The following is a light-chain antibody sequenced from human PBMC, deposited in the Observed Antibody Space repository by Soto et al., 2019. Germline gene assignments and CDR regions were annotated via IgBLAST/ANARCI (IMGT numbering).Light chain of an antibody. CDR1: SSDVGSYNL. CDR2: DGS. Sequence: QSVLTQPASMSGSPGQSITISCTGTSSDVGSYNLVSWYQQFPDKAPKLIIYDGSERPSGVSDRFSGSKSGNTASLTISGLRAEDEAEYHCSSYTSSSTYVFGTGTKVTVL. J-gene: IGLJ1*01. CDR3: SSYTSSSTYV. V-gene: IGLV2-14*02.